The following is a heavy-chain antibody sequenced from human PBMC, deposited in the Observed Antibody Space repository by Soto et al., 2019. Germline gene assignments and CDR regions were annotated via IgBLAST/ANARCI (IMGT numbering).Heavy chain of an antibody. D-gene: IGHD3-10*01. V-gene: IGHV1-46*01. CDR2: INPSGGST. CDR3: ARDTFRITMVRAPSAFDI. CDR1: GYTFTIYY. J-gene: IGHJ3*02. Sequence: ASVKVSCTASGYTFTIYYMHCLRQAPGQGLEWMGIINPSGGSTSYAQKFQGRVTMTRDTSTGTVYMELSSLRSEDTAVYYCARDTFRITMVRAPSAFDIWGQGTMVTVSS.